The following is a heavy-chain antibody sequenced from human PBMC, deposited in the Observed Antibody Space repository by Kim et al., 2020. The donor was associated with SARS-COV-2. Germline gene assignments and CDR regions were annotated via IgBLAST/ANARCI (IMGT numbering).Heavy chain of an antibody. CDR1: GFTISSNY. J-gene: IGHJ6*02. Sequence: GGSLRLSCAASGFTISSNYMNWVRQAPGEGLEWVSVIYSGGSTLYADSVKGRFTVSRDISKSTVYLQMNSLRADDTAVYYCARSGAYSYYGMDVWGQGTTVTVSS. V-gene: IGHV3-53*01. CDR2: IYSGGST. CDR3: ARSGAYSYYGMDV. D-gene: IGHD4-4*01.